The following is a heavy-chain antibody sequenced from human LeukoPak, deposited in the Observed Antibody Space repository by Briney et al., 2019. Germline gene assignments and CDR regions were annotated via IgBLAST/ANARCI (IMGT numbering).Heavy chain of an antibody. CDR2: ISSNGGST. V-gene: IGHV3-64*01. Sequence: GGSLRLSCAASGFTFSSYAMYWVRQAPGKGLEYVSAISSNGGSTYYANSVKGRFTISRDNSKNTLYLQMGSLRAEDMAVYYCARNIDLFNYFDYWGQGTLVTVSS. CDR3: ARNIDLFNYFDY. CDR1: GFTFSSYA. D-gene: IGHD3-9*01. J-gene: IGHJ4*02.